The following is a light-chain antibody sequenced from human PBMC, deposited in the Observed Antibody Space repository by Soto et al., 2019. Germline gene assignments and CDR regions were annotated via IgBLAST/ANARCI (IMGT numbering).Light chain of an antibody. V-gene: IGLV1-40*01. CDR2: GNS. CDR3: QSYDSSLSVV. CDR1: SSNIGAGYD. J-gene: IGLJ2*01. Sequence: QSVLTQPPSESGAPGQRVTISCTGSSSNIGAGYDVHWYQQLPGTAPKLLIYGNSNRPSGVPDRFSGSKSGTSASLAITGLQAEDEADYYCQSYDSSLSVVFGGGTKVTVL.